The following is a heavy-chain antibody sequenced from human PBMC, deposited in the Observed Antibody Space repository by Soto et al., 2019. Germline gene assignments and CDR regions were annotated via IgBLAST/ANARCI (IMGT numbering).Heavy chain of an antibody. J-gene: IGHJ4*02. CDR2: ISDSGGST. CDR3: AKDYYDSSGYYFDY. V-gene: IGHV3-23*01. CDR1: GFTFSSYA. D-gene: IGHD3-22*01. Sequence: GSLRLSCAASGFTFSSYAMTWVRQAPGKGLECVSVISDSGGSTYYADSVKGRFTISRDKSKNTLYLQMNSLRAEDTALYYCAKDYYDSSGYYFDYWGQGTLVTVSS.